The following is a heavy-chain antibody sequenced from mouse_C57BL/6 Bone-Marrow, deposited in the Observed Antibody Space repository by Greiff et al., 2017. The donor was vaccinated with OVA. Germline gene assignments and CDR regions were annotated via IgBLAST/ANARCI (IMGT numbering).Heavy chain of an antibody. Sequence: QVPLQQPGAELVMPGASVKLSCKASGYTFTSYWMHWVKQRTGQGLEWLGDIDPSDSSTNYNQKFKGKSTLTVDQSSSTAYMQLSSLTSDDSAVYYCASGGLRPYWGQGTSVTVSS. V-gene: IGHV1-69*01. CDR3: ASGGLRPY. CDR2: IDPSDSST. J-gene: IGHJ4*01. CDR1: GYTFTSYW. D-gene: IGHD2-4*01.